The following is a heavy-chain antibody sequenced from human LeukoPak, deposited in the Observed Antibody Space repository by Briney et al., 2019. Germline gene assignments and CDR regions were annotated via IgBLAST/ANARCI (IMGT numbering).Heavy chain of an antibody. CDR2: INPNSGDT. D-gene: IGHD3-22*01. CDR1: GYTFTGYY. Sequence: ASVKVSCKASGYTFTGYYIHWVRQAPGQGLEWMGRINPNSGDTNYAQKFQGRVTMTRDTSISTAFMALRSLTSDDTAVYYCARDNDSSGRTDDAFDIWGQGTMVTVSS. V-gene: IGHV1-2*06. CDR3: ARDNDSSGRTDDAFDI. J-gene: IGHJ3*02.